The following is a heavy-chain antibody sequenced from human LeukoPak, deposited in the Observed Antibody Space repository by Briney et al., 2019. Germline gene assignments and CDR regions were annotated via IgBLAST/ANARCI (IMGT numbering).Heavy chain of an antibody. Sequence: GGSLRLSCVASGFSLSGYWMYWVRQAPGKGLMYISRNNGDGSTTNYADVVKSRFTMSRDNVKNTLYLQMNSLRVEDTAVYYCARDPRNVGLAPWGQGTLVTVSS. CDR1: GFSLSGYW. CDR2: NNGDGSTT. D-gene: IGHD2-15*01. J-gene: IGHJ5*02. V-gene: IGHV3-74*01. CDR3: ARDPRNVGLAP.